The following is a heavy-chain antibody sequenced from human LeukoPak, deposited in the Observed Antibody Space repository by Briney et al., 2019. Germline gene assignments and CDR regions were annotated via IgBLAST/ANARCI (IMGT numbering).Heavy chain of an antibody. J-gene: IGHJ3*02. V-gene: IGHV4-59*01. Sequence: SETLSLTCTVSGGSISSYYWSWIRQPPGKGLEWIGYIYYSGSTNYNPSLKSRVTISVDTSKNQFSLKLSSVTAADTAVYYCARDRYYDSSGYYDVYLGAFDIWGQGTMVTVSS. D-gene: IGHD3-22*01. CDR2: IYYSGST. CDR1: GGSISSYY. CDR3: ARDRYYDSSGYYDVYLGAFDI.